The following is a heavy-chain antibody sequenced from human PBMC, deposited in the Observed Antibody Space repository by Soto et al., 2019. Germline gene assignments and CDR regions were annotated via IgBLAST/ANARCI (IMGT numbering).Heavy chain of an antibody. CDR1: GITYSGSA. J-gene: IGHJ6*02. CDR2: ITDKTNNYAT. V-gene: IGHV3-73*02. CDR3: ARLQNGMDV. Sequence: EVQLVESGGGLVQPGGSLKLSCAASGITYSGSAIHWVRQASGKGLEWVGRITDKTNNYATAYAASVNGRFTVSRDDSKNTAYLQMNSLKTEDTAVYFCARLQNGMDVSGQGTTVTVS.